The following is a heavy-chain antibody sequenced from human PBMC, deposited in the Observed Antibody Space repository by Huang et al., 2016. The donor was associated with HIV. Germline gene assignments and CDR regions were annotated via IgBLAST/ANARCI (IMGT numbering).Heavy chain of an antibody. CDR1: GYPFDTFW. V-gene: IGHV5-51*03. CDR2: INPEISDV. J-gene: IGHJ6*03. D-gene: IGHD6-19*01. Sequence: EVQLVQSGVEVKKPGESLKIYCKGSGYPFDTFWIAWVRQMPGKGLEWIRIINPEISDVRYSPSLEGQITNSADKSINTAYLEWNNLRASDTAMYFCARYFGASSGLYGLRSYFMDVWGKGTTVAVPS. CDR3: ARYFGASSGLYGLRSYFMDV.